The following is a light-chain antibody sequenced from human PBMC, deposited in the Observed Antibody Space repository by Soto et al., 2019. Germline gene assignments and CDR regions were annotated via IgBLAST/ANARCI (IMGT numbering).Light chain of an antibody. J-gene: IGKJ2*01. CDR2: AAS. Sequence: DIQMTQSPSSLSASVGDRVTITCRASQSISTYLNWYQQKPGKAPKLLIYAASSLHSGVPSRFSGSGSATDFTLTISGLQPEYVATDYCQQSYNTPPYTFGQGTKLEIK. CDR3: QQSYNTPPYT. CDR1: QSISTY. V-gene: IGKV1-39*01.